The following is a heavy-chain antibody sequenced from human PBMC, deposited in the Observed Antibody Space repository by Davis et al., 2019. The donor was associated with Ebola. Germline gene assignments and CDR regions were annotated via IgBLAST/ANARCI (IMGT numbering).Heavy chain of an antibody. D-gene: IGHD6-6*01. V-gene: IGHV4-39*07. CDR1: GGSVSSGSYY. CDR2: INHSGST. CDR3: ARGYSSSLRY. Sequence: PSETLSLTCTVSGGSVSSGSYYWSWIRQPPGKGLEWIGEINHSGSTNYNPSLKSRVTISVDTSKNQFSLKLSSVTAADTAVYYCARGYSSSLRYWGQGTLVTVSS. J-gene: IGHJ4*02.